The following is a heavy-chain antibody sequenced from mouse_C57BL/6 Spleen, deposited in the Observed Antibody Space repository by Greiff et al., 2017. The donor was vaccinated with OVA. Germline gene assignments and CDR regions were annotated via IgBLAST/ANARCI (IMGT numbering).Heavy chain of an antibody. D-gene: IGHD2-2*01. CDR3: TIIDLLLLGYYAMDY. V-gene: IGHV1-15*01. J-gene: IGHJ4*01. Sequence: QVQLQQSGAELVRPGASVTLSCKASGYTFTDYEMHWVKQTPVHGLEWIGAIDPETGGTAYNQKFKGKGILTADKSSSTASLELLSLTSEYSAVSYCTIIDLLLLGYYAMDYWGQGTSVPVSS. CDR1: GYTFTDYE. CDR2: IDPETGGT.